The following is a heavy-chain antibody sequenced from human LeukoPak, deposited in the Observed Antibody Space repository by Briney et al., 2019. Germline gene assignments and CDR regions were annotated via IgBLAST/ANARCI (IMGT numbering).Heavy chain of an antibody. CDR3: ARGTAMVNNYFDY. J-gene: IGHJ4*02. V-gene: IGHV1-2*02. CDR2: MNPSSGDT. D-gene: IGHD5-18*01. Sequence: GASVKVSCKASGYSFTGYYMHWVRQAPGQGLEWMGWMNPSSGDTNYAQKFQGRVTMTRDTSISTAYMELSRVRSDGTAVYYCARGTAMVNNYFDYWGRGTLVTVSS. CDR1: GYSFTGYY.